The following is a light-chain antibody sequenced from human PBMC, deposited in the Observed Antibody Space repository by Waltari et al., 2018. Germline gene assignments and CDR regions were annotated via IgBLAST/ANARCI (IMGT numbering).Light chain of an antibody. V-gene: IGLV2-8*01. CDR2: EVN. CDR3: CSYTGSSKCV. CDR1: SSDVGGYDY. J-gene: IGLJ1*01. Sequence: QSALTQPPSASGSPGQSVTISCTGTSSDVGGYDYVSWYPPHPGKAPKPIISEVNTRPLGVPDGSPGTKSLHTASVTVSGLQAEDEADYYCCSYTGSSKCVFGTGTNVTVL.